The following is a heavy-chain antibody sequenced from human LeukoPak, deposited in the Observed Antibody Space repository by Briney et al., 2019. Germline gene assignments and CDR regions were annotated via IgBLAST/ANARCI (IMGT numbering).Heavy chain of an antibody. D-gene: IGHD1-1*01. J-gene: IGHJ4*02. CDR3: AICRSRQEHFPFDY. V-gene: IGHV3-21*01. CDR2: ISSSSSYI. Sequence: GGSLRLSCAASGFTFSSYSMNWVRQAPGKGLEWVSSISSSSSYIYYADSVKGRFTISRDNAKNSLYLQMNSLRAEDTAVYYCAICRSRQEHFPFDYWGQGTLVTVSS. CDR1: GFTFSSYS.